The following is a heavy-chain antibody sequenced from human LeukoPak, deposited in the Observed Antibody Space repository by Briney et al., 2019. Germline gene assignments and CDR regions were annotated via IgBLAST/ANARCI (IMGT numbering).Heavy chain of an antibody. CDR2: IYHSGRT. CDR3: ARGGATVVTRHFDY. Sequence: PSGTLSLTCAVSGGSISSSNWRSWVRQPPGKGLEWIGEIYHSGRTNYNPSLKSRVTISVDKSKNQFSLKLSSVTAADTAVYYCARGGATVVTRHFDYWGQGTLVTVSS. CDR1: GGSISSSNW. J-gene: IGHJ4*02. D-gene: IGHD4-23*01. V-gene: IGHV4-4*02.